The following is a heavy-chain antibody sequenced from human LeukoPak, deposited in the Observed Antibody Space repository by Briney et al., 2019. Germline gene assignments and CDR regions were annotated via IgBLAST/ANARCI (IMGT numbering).Heavy chain of an antibody. CDR1: GYTFSSYA. CDR3: ASDCSSTSCYDDEYYYYGMDV. D-gene: IGHD2-2*01. J-gene: IGHJ6*02. V-gene: IGHV1-3*01. Sequence: GASVKVSCKASGYTFSSYAMHWVRQAPGQRLEWMGWINAGNGNTKYSQKFQGRVTITRDTSASTAYMELSSLRSEDTAVYYRASDCSSTSCYDDEYYYYGMDVWGQGTTVTVSS. CDR2: INAGNGNT.